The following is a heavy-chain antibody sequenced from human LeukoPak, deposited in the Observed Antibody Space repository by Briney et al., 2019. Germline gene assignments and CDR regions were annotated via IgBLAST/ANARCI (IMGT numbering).Heavy chain of an antibody. CDR3: TGDFVDYGSSFGDY. D-gene: IGHD6-6*01. CDR2: IKQDGSEK. CDR1: ALTVGMSW. Sequence: GGSLRLSHPVAALTVGMSWTGSVRQAPGKGLEWVANIKQDGSEKYYVDSVKGRFTISRDNAKNSLYLQMNSLRAEDTALYYYTGDFVDYGSSFGDYWGQGTLVTVSS. J-gene: IGHJ4*02. V-gene: IGHV3-7*01.